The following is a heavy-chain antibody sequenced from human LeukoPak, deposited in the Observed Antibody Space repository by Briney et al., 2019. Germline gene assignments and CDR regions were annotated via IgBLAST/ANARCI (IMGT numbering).Heavy chain of an antibody. Sequence: SETLSLTCTVSGYSISSGYYWGWIRQPPGKGLEWIGEINHSGSTNYNPSLKSRVTISVDTSKNQFSLKLSSVTAADTAMYYCASNSFDYYGSGSYSVDYWGQGTLVTVSS. D-gene: IGHD3-10*01. J-gene: IGHJ4*02. CDR1: GYSISSGYY. V-gene: IGHV4-38-2*02. CDR2: INHSGST. CDR3: ASNSFDYYGSGSYSVDY.